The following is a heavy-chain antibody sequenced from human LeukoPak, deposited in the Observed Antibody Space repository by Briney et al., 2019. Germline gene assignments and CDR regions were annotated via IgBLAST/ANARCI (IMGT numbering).Heavy chain of an antibody. V-gene: IGHV1-69*05. D-gene: IGHD6-13*01. J-gene: IGHJ4*02. CDR3: ASGTRDDYIDY. CDR2: IIPIFGTA. CDR1: GGTCSSYA. Sequence: SVKVLCKASGGTCSSYAISCVRQAPEQGHKWMGGIIPIFGTANYAQKFQGRVTITTDESTSTAYMELSSLRSEDTAVYYCASGTRDDYIDYWGQGTLVTVSS.